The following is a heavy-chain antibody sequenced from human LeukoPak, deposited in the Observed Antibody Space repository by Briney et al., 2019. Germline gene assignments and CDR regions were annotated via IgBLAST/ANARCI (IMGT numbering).Heavy chain of an antibody. CDR1: GGTFSSYA. CDR3: ARDGPAVAADTSSYYYYGMDV. Sequence: ASVKVSCKASGGTFSSYAISWVRQAPGQGLEWMGGIIPIFGTANYAQKFQGGVTITADESTSTAYMELSSLRSEDTAVYYCARDGPAVAADTSSYYYYGMDVWGQGTTVTVSS. V-gene: IGHV1-69*13. D-gene: IGHD6-19*01. J-gene: IGHJ6*02. CDR2: IIPIFGTA.